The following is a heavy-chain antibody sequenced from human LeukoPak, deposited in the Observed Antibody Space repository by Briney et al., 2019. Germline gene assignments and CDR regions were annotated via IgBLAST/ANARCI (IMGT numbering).Heavy chain of an antibody. Sequence: GGSLRLSCAASGFTFILYEMNWVRQAPGKGLEWLSYINRSGTTIYYADSVKGRFTISRDNAKNSLYLQMNSLIAEDTAVYYCAARPGYCSGGSCYSGPFDYWGQGTLVTVSS. D-gene: IGHD2-15*01. J-gene: IGHJ4*02. CDR3: AARPGYCSGGSCYSGPFDY. CDR2: INRSGTTI. V-gene: IGHV3-48*03. CDR1: GFTFILYE.